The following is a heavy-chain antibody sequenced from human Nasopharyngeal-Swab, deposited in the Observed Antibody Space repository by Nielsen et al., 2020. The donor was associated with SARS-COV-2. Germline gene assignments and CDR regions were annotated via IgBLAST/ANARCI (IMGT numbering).Heavy chain of an antibody. Sequence: GSLRLSCTVSGGSISSYYWSWIRQPPGKGLEWIGYIYYSGSTNYNPSLKSRVTISVDTSKNQFSLKLSSVTAADTAVYYCVRELRIGNFDYWGQGTLVTVSS. CDR1: GGSISSYY. D-gene: IGHD2-15*01. J-gene: IGHJ4*02. CDR3: VRELRIGNFDY. CDR2: IYYSGST. V-gene: IGHV4-59*01.